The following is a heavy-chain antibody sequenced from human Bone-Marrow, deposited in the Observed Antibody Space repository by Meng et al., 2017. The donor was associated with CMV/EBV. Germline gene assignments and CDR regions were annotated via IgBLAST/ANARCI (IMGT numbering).Heavy chain of an antibody. Sequence: SHYAMSWVRQAPGKGLEWVSGISGSGDDTYNADSVKGRFTISRDNSKNTLYLQMNSLRAEDTAVYYCAKAKGSGYCSSTSCAHNFDYWGQGTLVTVSS. J-gene: IGHJ4*02. CDR3: AKAKGSGYCSSTSCAHNFDY. CDR2: ISGSGDDT. CDR1: SHYA. V-gene: IGHV3-23*01. D-gene: IGHD2-2*03.